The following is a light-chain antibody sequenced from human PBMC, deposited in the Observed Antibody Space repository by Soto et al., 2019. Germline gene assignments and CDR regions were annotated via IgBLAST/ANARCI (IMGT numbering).Light chain of an antibody. CDR3: QQRSNWLT. V-gene: IGKV3-11*01. J-gene: IGKJ4*01. Sequence: EIVLTQSPATLSLSPGERATLSCRARQSVSSYLAWYQQKPCQAPRLLIYVASNRATGIPARFSGSGSGTDFTLTISSLESEDFAVYYCQQRSNWLTFGGGTQVEIK. CDR2: VAS. CDR1: QSVSSY.